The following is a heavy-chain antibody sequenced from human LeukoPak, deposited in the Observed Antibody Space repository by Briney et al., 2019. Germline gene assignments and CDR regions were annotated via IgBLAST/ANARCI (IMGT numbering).Heavy chain of an antibody. J-gene: IGHJ3*02. D-gene: IGHD1-26*01. V-gene: IGHV1-2*02. CDR3: ARELIVGATGYYAFDI. CDR1: GYTFTGYY. CDR2: INLNSGGT. Sequence: ASVKVSCKASGYTFTGYYMHWVRQAPGQGLEWMGWINLNSGGTNYAQKFQGRVTMTRDTSISTAYMELSRLRSDDTAVYYCARELIVGATGYYAFDIWGQGTMVTVSS.